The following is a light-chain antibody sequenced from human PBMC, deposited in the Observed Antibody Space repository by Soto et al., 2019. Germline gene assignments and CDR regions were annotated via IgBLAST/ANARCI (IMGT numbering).Light chain of an antibody. Sequence: DIQMTQSPSSLSASVGDRVTITCRASQSISSYLNWYQQKPGKAPKLLIYAASSLQSGVPSRFGGSGSGIDFTLTISSLQPEDFATYYCQQSYSTRWTFGQGTKVEIK. CDR3: QQSYSTRWT. CDR2: AAS. CDR1: QSISSY. J-gene: IGKJ1*01. V-gene: IGKV1-39*01.